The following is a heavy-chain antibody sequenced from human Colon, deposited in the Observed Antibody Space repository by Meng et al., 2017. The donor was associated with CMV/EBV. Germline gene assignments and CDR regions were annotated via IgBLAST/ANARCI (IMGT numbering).Heavy chain of an antibody. CDR2: IYYSGNT. CDR1: GGSIGRYY. V-gene: IGHV4-59*01. J-gene: IGHJ4*02. CDR3: VRVDGGSYEAFFDY. Sequence: GSLRLSCTVSGGSIGRYYWSWIRQSPGKALQWIGYIYYSGNTNYNPSLKSRVSMSVDTSKNQFSLKLSSVTAADTAVYYCVRVDGGSYEAFFDYWGQGTLVTVSS. D-gene: IGHD1-26*01.